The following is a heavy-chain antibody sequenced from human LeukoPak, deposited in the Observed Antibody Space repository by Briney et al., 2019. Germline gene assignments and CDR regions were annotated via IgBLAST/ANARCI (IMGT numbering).Heavy chain of an antibody. CDR2: IKSKTDGGTT. J-gene: IGHJ4*02. CDR1: GFTFSSYA. D-gene: IGHD6-19*01. Sequence: PGGSLRLSCAASGFTFSSYAMSWVRQAPGKGLEWVGRIKSKTDGGTTDYAAPVKGRFTISRDDSKNTLYLQMNSLKTEDTAVYYCTTRAVAGSSPYWGQGTLVTVSS. V-gene: IGHV3-15*01. CDR3: TTRAVAGSSPY.